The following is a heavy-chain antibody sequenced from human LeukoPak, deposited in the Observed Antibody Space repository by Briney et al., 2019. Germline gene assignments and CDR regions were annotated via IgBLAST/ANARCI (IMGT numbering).Heavy chain of an antibody. Sequence: ASVKVSCKASGGTFSSYAISWVRQAPGQGLEWMGIINPSGGSTSYAQKFQGRVTMTRDTSTSTVYMELSSLRSEDTAVYYCARVKMGNAFDIWGQGTMVTVSS. J-gene: IGHJ3*02. D-gene: IGHD5-24*01. CDR3: ARVKMGNAFDI. CDR1: GGTFSSYA. CDR2: INPSGGST. V-gene: IGHV1-46*01.